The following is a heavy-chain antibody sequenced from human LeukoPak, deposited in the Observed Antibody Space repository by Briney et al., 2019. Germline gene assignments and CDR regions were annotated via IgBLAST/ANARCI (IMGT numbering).Heavy chain of an antibody. CDR3: AKDDDFWRGYSDN. Sequence: GGSLRLSCAASGFTFSIYAMSWVRQAPGKGLEWVSGTSGSGGSTNYADSVKGRFTISRDNSKNTLYLQMNSLRAEDTAVYFCAKDDDFWRGYSDNWGQGTLVTVSS. CDR1: GFTFSIYA. V-gene: IGHV3-23*01. CDR2: TSGSGGST. D-gene: IGHD3-3*01. J-gene: IGHJ4*02.